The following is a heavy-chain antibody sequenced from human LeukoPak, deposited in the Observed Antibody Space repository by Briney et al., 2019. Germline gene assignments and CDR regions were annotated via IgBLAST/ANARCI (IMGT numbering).Heavy chain of an antibody. CDR3: AKEPAPGVG. V-gene: IGHV3-23*01. CDR1: GFTVSSNY. Sequence: SGGSLRLSCAASGFTVSSNYMSWVRQAPGKGLEWVSAISGSGGSTYYADSVKGRFTISRDNSKNTLYLQMNSLRAEDTAVYYCAKEPAPGVGWGQGTLVTVSS. J-gene: IGHJ4*02. D-gene: IGHD1-26*01. CDR2: ISGSGGST.